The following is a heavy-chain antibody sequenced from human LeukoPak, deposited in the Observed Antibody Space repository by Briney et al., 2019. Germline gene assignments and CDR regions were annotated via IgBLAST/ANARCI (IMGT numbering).Heavy chain of an antibody. V-gene: IGHV4-30-4*01. J-gene: IGHJ5*02. CDR3: ARPYYYDSRIDP. CDR2: MYYSGSI. CDR1: GGSISSGDYY. Sequence: SETLSLTCTVSGGSISSGDYYWSWVRQPPGKGLEWIAYMYYSGSIYYNPSLKSRVTMSADTSKNQLSLKLSSVTAADTAVYYCARPYYYDSRIDPWGQGILVTVSS. D-gene: IGHD3-22*01.